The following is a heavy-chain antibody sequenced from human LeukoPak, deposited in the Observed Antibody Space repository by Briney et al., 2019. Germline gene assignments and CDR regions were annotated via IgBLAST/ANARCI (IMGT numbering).Heavy chain of an antibody. CDR1: GYTFTSYG. D-gene: IGHD6-19*01. CDR3: ARDPKYSSGWYD. V-gene: IGHV1-2*02. J-gene: IGHJ4*02. Sequence: ASVKVSCKASGYTFTSYGISWVRQAPGQGLEWMGWINPNSGGTNYAQKFQGRVTMTRDTSISTAYMELSRLRSDDTAVYYCARDPKYSSGWYDWGQGTLVTVSS. CDR2: INPNSGGT.